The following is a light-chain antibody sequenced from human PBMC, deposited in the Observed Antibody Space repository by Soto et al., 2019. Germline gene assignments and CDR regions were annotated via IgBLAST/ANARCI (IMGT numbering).Light chain of an antibody. CDR1: SSNIGAGYD. CDR3: QSYDSSLSGWV. CDR2: GNT. J-gene: IGLJ3*02. Sequence: QPVLTQSPSVSGAPGQRVIISCTGSSSNIGAGYDVHWYQQLPGTAPKVLIYGNTNRPSGVPDRFSGSKSGTSASLAISGLQAEDEADYYCQSYDSSLSGWVFGGGTKLTVL. V-gene: IGLV1-40*01.